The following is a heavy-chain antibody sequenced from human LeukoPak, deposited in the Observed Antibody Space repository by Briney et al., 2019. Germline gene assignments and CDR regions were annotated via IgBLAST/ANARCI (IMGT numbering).Heavy chain of an antibody. Sequence: GGSLRLSCAASGFTFSAYWMHWVRQAPGKGLVWGSRIKSDGSDTSYADSVKGRFTISRDNAKNSLYLQMNSLRAEDTAVYYCAREPDVDTAFDYWGQGTLVTVSS. CDR2: IKSDGSDT. J-gene: IGHJ4*02. V-gene: IGHV3-74*01. CDR3: AREPDVDTAFDY. D-gene: IGHD5-18*01. CDR1: GFTFSAYW.